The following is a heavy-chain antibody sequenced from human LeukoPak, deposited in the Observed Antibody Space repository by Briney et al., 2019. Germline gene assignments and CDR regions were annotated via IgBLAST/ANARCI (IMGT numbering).Heavy chain of an antibody. Sequence: SETLSLTCTVSGGSISNYYWSWVRQPAGKGLEWIGRIYTTGSINYNPSLKSRVTMSVDTSENRFFLKLSSVTAADTAVYYCARDTGYYFGSGNYLYYFDYWGQGTLVTVSS. V-gene: IGHV4-4*07. CDR1: GGSISNYY. D-gene: IGHD3-10*01. J-gene: IGHJ4*02. CDR3: ARDTGYYFGSGNYLYYFDY. CDR2: IYTTGSI.